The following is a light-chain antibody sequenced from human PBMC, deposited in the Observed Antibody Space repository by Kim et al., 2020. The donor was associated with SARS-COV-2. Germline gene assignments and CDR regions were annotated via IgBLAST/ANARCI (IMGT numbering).Light chain of an antibody. J-gene: IGLJ3*02. CDR2: SNN. V-gene: IGLV1-44*01. CDR1: TSNIGGNI. CDR3: AAWDDSLNAWV. Sequence: QSVLTQSPSASGTPGQRVTISCSGSTSNIGGNIVNWYQQVPGTAPKVLIHSNNQRPSGVPDRFSGSKSGTSASLAISGLQSEDEADYYCAAWDDSLNAWVFGGGTQLTVL.